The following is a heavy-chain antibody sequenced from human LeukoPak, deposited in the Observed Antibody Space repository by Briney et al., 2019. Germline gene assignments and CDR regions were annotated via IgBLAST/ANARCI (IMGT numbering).Heavy chain of an antibody. J-gene: IGHJ4*02. CDR1: GGSISSSSYY. Sequence: SETLSLTCTVSGGSISSSSYYWSWIRQPAGKGLEWIGRIYTSGSTNYNPSLKSRVTMSVDTSKNQFSLKLSSVTAADTAVYYCASGLEYWGGDCYPSALNYWGQGTLVTVSS. CDR3: ASGLEYWGGDCYPSALNY. D-gene: IGHD2-21*02. V-gene: IGHV4-61*02. CDR2: IYTSGST.